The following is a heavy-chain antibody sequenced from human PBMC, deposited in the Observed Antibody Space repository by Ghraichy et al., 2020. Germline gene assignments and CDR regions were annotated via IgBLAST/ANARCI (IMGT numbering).Heavy chain of an antibody. CDR3: ARGEYQLLFGRSGIFGVANDY. J-gene: IGHJ4*02. CDR1: GYTFTSYG. Sequence: ASVKVSCKASGYTFTSYGISWVRQAPGQGLEWMGWISAYNGNTNYAQKLQGRVTMTTDTSTSTAYMELRSLRSDDTAVYYCARGEYQLLFGRSGIFGVANDYWGQGTLVTVSS. D-gene: IGHD2-2*01. CDR2: ISAYNGNT. V-gene: IGHV1-18*01.